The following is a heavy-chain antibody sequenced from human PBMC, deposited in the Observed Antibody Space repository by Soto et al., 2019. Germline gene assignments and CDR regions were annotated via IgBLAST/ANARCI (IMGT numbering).Heavy chain of an antibody. V-gene: IGHV4-30-4*01. CDR1: GGSTSSGDYY. D-gene: IGHD5-12*01. Sequence: KTSETLSLTCTVSGGSTSSGDYYWSWIRQPPGKGLEWIGYIYYSGITYYNPSLKNQLTISQDTSKNQFSLKLRSVTAADTAVYYCARQYGGYEYYFDYWGQGTLVTVSS. CDR2: IYYSGIT. CDR3: ARQYGGYEYYFDY. J-gene: IGHJ4*02.